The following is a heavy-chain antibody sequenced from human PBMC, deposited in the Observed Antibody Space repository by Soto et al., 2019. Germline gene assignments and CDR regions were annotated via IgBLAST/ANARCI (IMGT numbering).Heavy chain of an antibody. CDR3: VRVAGGGFA. D-gene: IGHD2-15*01. CDR1: GFTFSSYS. J-gene: IGHJ5*01. Sequence: DVQLVESGGGLVQPGGSLRLSCSASGFTFSSYSMNWVRQAPGKGLEWLSYINFSSDVIYYADSVKGRFTISRDNAENSLFLQMSSLRDEDTGVYYCVRVAGGGFAWGHGTLVTVSS. CDR2: INFSSDVI. V-gene: IGHV3-48*02.